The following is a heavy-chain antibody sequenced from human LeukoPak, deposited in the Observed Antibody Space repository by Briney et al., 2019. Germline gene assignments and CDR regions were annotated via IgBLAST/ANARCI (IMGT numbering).Heavy chain of an antibody. V-gene: IGHV1-46*01. CDR2: INPSGGST. D-gene: IGHD6-19*01. CDR1: GYTFTSYY. Sequence: GASVKVSCKASGYTFTSYYMRWVRQAPGKGLEWMGIINPSGGSTSYAQKFQGRVTMTRDTSTSTVYMELSSLRSEDTAVYYCASDPSIYSSGWYLRPNFDYWGQGTLLTVSS. J-gene: IGHJ4*02. CDR3: ASDPSIYSSGWYLRPNFDY.